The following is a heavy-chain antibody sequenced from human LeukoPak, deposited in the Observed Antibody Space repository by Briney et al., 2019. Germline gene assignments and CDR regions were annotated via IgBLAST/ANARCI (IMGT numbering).Heavy chain of an antibody. D-gene: IGHD6-19*01. CDR3: ARDLINHQPGGTVAGAFDY. CDR2: IYYSGST. Sequence: SETLSLTCTVSGGSISGYYWSWIRQPPGKGLEWIGYIYYSGSTNYNPSLKSRVSISVDASKNQFSLKLRSVTAADTAVYYCARDLINHQPGGTVAGAFDYWGQGTLVTVSS. V-gene: IGHV4-59*01. CDR1: GGSISGYY. J-gene: IGHJ4*02.